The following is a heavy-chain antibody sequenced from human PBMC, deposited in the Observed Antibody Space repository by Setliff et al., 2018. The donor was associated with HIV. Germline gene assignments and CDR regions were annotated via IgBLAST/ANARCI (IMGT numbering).Heavy chain of an antibody. V-gene: IGHV1-46*01. CDR3: ASAPLTTVTTGPRYYLDY. CDR2: INPSGGVT. D-gene: IGHD4-17*01. J-gene: IGHJ4*02. CDR1: GSTLTNYH. Sequence: ASVKVSCKASGSTLTNYHMHWVRQAPGQGLEWMGVINPSGGVTTYAQKFQGRVTVTKDTSTSTVYMELRSIRSEDTAVYFCASAPLTTVTTGPRYYLDYWGQGTLVTVSS.